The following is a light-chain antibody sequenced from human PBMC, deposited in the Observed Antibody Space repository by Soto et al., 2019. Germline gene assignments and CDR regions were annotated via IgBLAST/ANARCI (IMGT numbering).Light chain of an antibody. CDR1: QSISSY. J-gene: IGKJ5*01. CDR2: VAS. Sequence: DIQMTQSPSSLSASVGDRVTITFQASQSISSYLNWYQQKPGKAPNLLIYVASTLQSGVPSRFSGSGSGTEFTLTISSLQPEDFATYYCQQLNSYPITFGQGTRLEIK. CDR3: QQLNSYPIT. V-gene: IGKV1-9*01.